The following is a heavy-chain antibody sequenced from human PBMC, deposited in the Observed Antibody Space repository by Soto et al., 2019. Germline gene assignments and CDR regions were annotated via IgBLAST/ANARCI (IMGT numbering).Heavy chain of an antibody. D-gene: IGHD1-26*01. CDR2: IHHSGST. J-gene: IGHJ4*02. V-gene: IGHV4-30-4*01. CDR1: GGSISSGENF. Sequence: PSETLSLTCTVSGGSISSGENFWNWIRQSPGKGLEWIGYIHHSGSTYYNPSLKSRPTISVDTSKNQISLKLNSVTAADTAVYYCARDTGTYPYYFDYWGQGTLVTVS. CDR3: ARDTGTYPYYFDY.